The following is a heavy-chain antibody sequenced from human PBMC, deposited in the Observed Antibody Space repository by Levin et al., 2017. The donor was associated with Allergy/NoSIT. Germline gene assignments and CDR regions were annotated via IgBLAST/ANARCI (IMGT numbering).Heavy chain of an antibody. J-gene: IGHJ4*02. D-gene: IGHD3-3*01. V-gene: IGHV3-30*04. CDR2: ISYDGSNK. Sequence: SCAASGFTFSSYAMHWVRQAPGKGLEWVAVISYDGSNKYYADSVKGRFTISRDNSKNTLYLQMNSLRAEDTAVYYCARDGDFWSGLYYFDYWGQGTLVTVSS. CDR1: GFTFSSYA. CDR3: ARDGDFWSGLYYFDY.